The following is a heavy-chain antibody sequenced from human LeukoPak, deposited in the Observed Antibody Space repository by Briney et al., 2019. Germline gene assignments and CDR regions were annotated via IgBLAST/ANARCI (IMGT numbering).Heavy chain of an antibody. J-gene: IGHJ4*02. Sequence: GGSLRLSCAASGFTFSNAWMSWVRQAPGKGLEWVGRIKSKTDGGTTDYAAPVKGRFTISRDDSKNTLYLQMNSLKTEDTAVYYCARAFRHGGHDFEFDYWGQGTLVTVSS. CDR2: IKSKTDGGTT. CDR1: GFTFSNAW. D-gene: IGHD5-12*01. V-gene: IGHV3-15*01. CDR3: ARAFRHGGHDFEFDY.